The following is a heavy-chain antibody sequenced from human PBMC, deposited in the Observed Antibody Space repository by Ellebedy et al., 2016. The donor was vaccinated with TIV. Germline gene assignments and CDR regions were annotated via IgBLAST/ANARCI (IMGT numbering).Heavy chain of an antibody. Sequence: GESLKISCAASGFTFSTYGMHWVRQAPGKGLEWVAVIWYDGSNGYYADSVKGRFTISRDNSKNTLYLQMNSLRAEDTAVYYCARASTSGWYILDYWGQGTLVTVPS. V-gene: IGHV3-33*01. D-gene: IGHD6-19*01. CDR3: ARASTSGWYILDY. CDR2: IWYDGSNG. CDR1: GFTFSTYG. J-gene: IGHJ4*02.